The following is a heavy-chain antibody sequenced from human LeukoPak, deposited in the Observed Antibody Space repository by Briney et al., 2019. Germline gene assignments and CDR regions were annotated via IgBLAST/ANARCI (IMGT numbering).Heavy chain of an antibody. J-gene: IGHJ4*02. CDR3: ARDSLASTAMVRGVTVAY. CDR1: GYTFTSYG. Sequence: ASVKVSCKASGYTFTSYGISWVRQAPGQGLEWMGWISAYNGNTNYAQKLQGRVTMTTDTSTTTAYMELRSLRSDDTAVYYCARDSLASTAMVRGVTVAYWGQGTLVTVSS. D-gene: IGHD3-10*01. V-gene: IGHV1-18*01. CDR2: ISAYNGNT.